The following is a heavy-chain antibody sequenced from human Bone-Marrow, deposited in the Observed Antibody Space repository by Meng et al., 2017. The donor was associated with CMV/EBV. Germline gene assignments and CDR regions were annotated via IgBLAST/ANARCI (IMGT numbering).Heavy chain of an antibody. CDR1: GGSISSGSYY. CDR2: IYYSGST. Sequence: VSGGSISSGSYYWGWIRQPPGKGLEWIGSIYYSGSTYYNPSLKSRVTISVDTSKNQFSLKLSSVTAADTAVYYCARTRKLTPDVDYWGQGTLVTVSS. CDR3: ARTRKLTPDVDY. V-gene: IGHV4-39*01. J-gene: IGHJ4*02. D-gene: IGHD4-23*01.